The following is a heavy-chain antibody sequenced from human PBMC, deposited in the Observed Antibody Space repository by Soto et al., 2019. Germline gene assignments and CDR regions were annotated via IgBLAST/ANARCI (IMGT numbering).Heavy chain of an antibody. CDR2: IIPILGIA. Sequence: QVQLVQSGAEVKKPGSSVKVSCKASGGTFSSYTISWVRQAPGQGLEWMGRIIPILGIANYAQKFQGRVTITADKSTSTAYMELSSLRSEDTAVYYCARIYYGDPSDAFDIWGQGTMVTVSS. J-gene: IGHJ3*02. CDR1: GGTFSSYT. D-gene: IGHD4-17*01. CDR3: ARIYYGDPSDAFDI. V-gene: IGHV1-69*02.